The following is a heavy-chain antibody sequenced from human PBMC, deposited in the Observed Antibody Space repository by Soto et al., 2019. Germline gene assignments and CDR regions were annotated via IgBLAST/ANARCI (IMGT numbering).Heavy chain of an antibody. D-gene: IGHD4-17*01. Sequence: EVQLVESGGGLVQPGGSLRLSCAASGFTCSSYSMNWVRQAPGKGLEWVSYITSSSDTIYYADSVKGRFTISRDNAKNSLYLQMNSLGDEDTAVYYCARLPKGTTVTAWGQGTLVTVSS. CDR3: ARLPKGTTVTA. J-gene: IGHJ4*02. CDR1: GFTCSSYS. CDR2: ITSSSDTI. V-gene: IGHV3-48*02.